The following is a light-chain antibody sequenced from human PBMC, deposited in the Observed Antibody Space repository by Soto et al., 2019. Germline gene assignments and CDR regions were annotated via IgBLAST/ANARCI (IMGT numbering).Light chain of an antibody. V-gene: IGKV3-15*01. Sequence: EIVMTQSPATLSVTPGERATLSCRSSQSISSNLAWYQQKPGQAPRLLIYGASTRATGLPARFSGSGSGTEFTLTISSLQSEDFAVYYCQQYNNWPQTFGQGTKV. CDR2: GAS. CDR3: QQYNNWPQT. J-gene: IGKJ1*01. CDR1: QSISSN.